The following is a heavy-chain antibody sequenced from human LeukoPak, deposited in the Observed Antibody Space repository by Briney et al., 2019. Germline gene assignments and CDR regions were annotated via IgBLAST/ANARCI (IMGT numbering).Heavy chain of an antibody. D-gene: IGHD2-2*01. CDR2: IKQDGSEK. CDR3: ARDLGFCSSTSCFPRY. CDR1: GFTFSSYW. V-gene: IGHV3-7*03. J-gene: IGHJ4*02. Sequence: GGSLRLSCAASGFTFSSYWMNWVRQAPGKGLEWVANIKQDGSEKNYVDSVEGRFTISRDNAKNSLYLQMNSLRVEDTAVYYCARDLGFCSSTSCFPRYWGQGTLVTVSS.